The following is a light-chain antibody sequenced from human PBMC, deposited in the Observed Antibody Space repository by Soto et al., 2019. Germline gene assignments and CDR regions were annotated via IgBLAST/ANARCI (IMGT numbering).Light chain of an antibody. CDR3: QQADSFPLT. J-gene: IGKJ4*01. Sequence: DIQMTQSPSSVSASIGDTVTITCRASQDISTLLAWYQQKPGKAPKLLIYGASTLESGVPSRFSGRGSGTDFTLTIISLQPEDLATYFCQQADSFPLTFGGGTKVEIK. CDR1: QDISTL. CDR2: GAS. V-gene: IGKV1D-12*01.